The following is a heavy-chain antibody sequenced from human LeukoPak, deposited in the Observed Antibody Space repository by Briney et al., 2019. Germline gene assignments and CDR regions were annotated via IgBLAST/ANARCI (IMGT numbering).Heavy chain of an antibody. Sequence: ASVKVSCKAAGYTFTSYYIHWVRQAPGQGLEWMGWISAYNSNTNYAQKLQGRVTMTTDTSTSTAYMELGSLRSDDTAVYYCAFKGGADSYYDILTGYYRGYYYYYMDVWGKGTTVTISS. CDR1: GYTFTSYY. J-gene: IGHJ6*03. CDR3: AFKGGADSYYDILTGYYRGYYYYYMDV. D-gene: IGHD3-9*01. CDR2: ISAYNSNT. V-gene: IGHV1-18*04.